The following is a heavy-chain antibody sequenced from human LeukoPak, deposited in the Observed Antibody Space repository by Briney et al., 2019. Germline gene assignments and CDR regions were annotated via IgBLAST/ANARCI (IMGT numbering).Heavy chain of an antibody. J-gene: IGHJ5*02. V-gene: IGHV1-2*04. Sequence: GASVKVSCKASGYTFTGYYMHWVRQAPGQGLEWMGWINPNSGGTNYAQKFQGWVTMTRDTSISTACMELSRLRSDDTAVYYCARVGNSYGSGSYYNRDWFDPWGQGTLVTVSS. D-gene: IGHD3-10*01. CDR2: INPNSGGT. CDR3: ARVGNSYGSGSYYNRDWFDP. CDR1: GYTFTGYY.